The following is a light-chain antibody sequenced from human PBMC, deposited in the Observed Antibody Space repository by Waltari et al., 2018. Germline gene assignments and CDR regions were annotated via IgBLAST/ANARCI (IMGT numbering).Light chain of an antibody. V-gene: IGKV3-15*01. J-gene: IGKJ5*01. CDR2: DAS. CDR1: QSVSSN. CDR3: QQYNRWPPIT. Sequence: EILMTQSPATLSVSPGERATLSCRASQSVSSNLAWYQQKPGQALRLLIYDASTRAPSTPARFRGSGSGTEFTLTISSLQSEDSAIYHCQQYNRWPPITFGQGTRLEIK.